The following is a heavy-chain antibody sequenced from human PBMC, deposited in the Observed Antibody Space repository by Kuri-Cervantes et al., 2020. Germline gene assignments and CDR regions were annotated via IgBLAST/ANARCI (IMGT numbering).Heavy chain of an antibody. J-gene: IGHJ6*02. Sequence: GGSLRLPCAASGFTFSSYAMHWVRQAPGKGLEWVAVISYDGSNKYYADSVKGRFTISRDNSKNTLYLQMNSLRAEDTAVYYCARDSHYDFWSGYGYYYYYGMDVWGQGTTVTVSS. CDR2: ISYDGSNK. CDR3: ARDSHYDFWSGYGYYYYYGMDV. CDR1: GFTFSSYA. D-gene: IGHD3-3*01. V-gene: IGHV3-30-3*01.